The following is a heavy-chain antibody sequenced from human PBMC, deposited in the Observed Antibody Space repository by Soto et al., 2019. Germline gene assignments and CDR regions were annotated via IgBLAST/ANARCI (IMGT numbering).Heavy chain of an antibody. CDR2: ISGSGGST. V-gene: IGHV3-23*01. CDR1: GFTFSSYA. J-gene: IGHJ4*02. CDR3: AKWGYYYGSGSYLAY. Sequence: AGGSLRLSCAASGFTFSSYAMSWARQAPGKGLEWVSAISGSGGSTYYADSVKGRFTISRDNSKNTLYLQMNSLRAEDTAVYYCAKWGYYYGSGSYLAYWGQGTLVTVSS. D-gene: IGHD3-10*01.